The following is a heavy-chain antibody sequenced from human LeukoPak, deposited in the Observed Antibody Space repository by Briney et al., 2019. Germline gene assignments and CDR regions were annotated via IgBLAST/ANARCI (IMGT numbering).Heavy chain of an antibody. Sequence: PGGSLRLSCAASGFTVSSNYMSWVRQAPGKGLEWVSVIYSGGSTYYADSVKGRFAISRDNSKNTLYLQMNSLRAEDTAVYYCTKGEWLAYKPFDYWGQGTLVTVSS. J-gene: IGHJ4*02. CDR1: GFTVSSNY. CDR2: IYSGGST. D-gene: IGHD6-19*01. CDR3: TKGEWLAYKPFDY. V-gene: IGHV3-66*01.